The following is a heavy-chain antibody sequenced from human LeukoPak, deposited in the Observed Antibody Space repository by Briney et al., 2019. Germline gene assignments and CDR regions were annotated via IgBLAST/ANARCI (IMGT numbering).Heavy chain of an antibody. CDR3: ARGTITTVTDS. J-gene: IGHJ4*02. D-gene: IGHD4-17*01. V-gene: IGHV4-4*02. CDR2: IYLRGNT. Sequence: SETLSLTCAISGGSISSSNWWTWVRQPPGKGLEWVGEIYLRGNTNYNPSLKSRVTISVDESRTQLSLRLESVTAADTAVYYCARGTITTVTDSWGPGTQVTVSS. CDR1: GGSISSSNW.